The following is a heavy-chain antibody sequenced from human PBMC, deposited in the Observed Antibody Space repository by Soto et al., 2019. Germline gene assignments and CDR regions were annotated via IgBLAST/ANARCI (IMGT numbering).Heavy chain of an antibody. V-gene: IGHV3-49*04. Sequence: TGGSLRLSCTASGFTFGDYAMGWVRQAPGKGLEWVGFIRSKAYGGTTEYAASVKGRFTISRDDSKSIAYLQMNSLKTEDTAVYYCTRDHDGYIPDYWGQGTLVTVSS. J-gene: IGHJ4*02. D-gene: IGHD5-12*01. CDR1: GFTFGDYA. CDR2: IRSKAYGGTT. CDR3: TRDHDGYIPDY.